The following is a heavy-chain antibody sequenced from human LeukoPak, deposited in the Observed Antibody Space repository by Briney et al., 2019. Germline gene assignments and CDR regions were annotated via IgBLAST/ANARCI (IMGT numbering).Heavy chain of an antibody. CDR1: GFTFSNEK. J-gene: IGHJ4*02. V-gene: IGHV3-48*01. CDR3: ARENFADLFDF. D-gene: IGHD1-7*01. Sequence: GGSLRLSCAASGFTFSNEKMNWVRQAPGKGLECIAYISSSSSAIYYADSVKGRFTISRDNAKNSLFLHMNSLRAEDTALYYCARENFADLFDFWGQGALVTVSS. CDR2: ISSSSSAI.